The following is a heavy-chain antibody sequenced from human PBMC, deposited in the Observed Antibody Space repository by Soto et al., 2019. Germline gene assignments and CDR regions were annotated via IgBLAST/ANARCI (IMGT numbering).Heavy chain of an antibody. J-gene: IGHJ6*02. D-gene: IGHD5-18*01. Sequence: QVQLQESGPGLVKPSETLSLTCTVSGGSVSSGSYYWSWIRQPPGKGLEWIGYIYYSGSTNYNPSLKSRVTISVDTSKNQFSLQLSSVTAADTAVYYCARDYGYSYGAYYYYYGMDVWGQGTTVTVSS. V-gene: IGHV4-61*01. CDR2: IYYSGST. CDR3: ARDYGYSYGAYYYYYGMDV. CDR1: GGSVSSGSYY.